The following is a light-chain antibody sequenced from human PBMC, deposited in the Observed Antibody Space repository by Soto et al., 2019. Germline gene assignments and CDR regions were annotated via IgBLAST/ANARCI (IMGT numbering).Light chain of an antibody. Sequence: EIVLTQSPDTLSLSPGEGASLSCRASQSVHTFLAWYQQKPGQAPRLLIYGASTRATGVPARFSGSGSGTDFTLTISSLEPEDFAVYYCQQYNNWPPITFGQGTRLEIK. CDR2: GAS. CDR3: QQYNNWPPIT. V-gene: IGKV3-11*01. CDR1: QSVHTF. J-gene: IGKJ5*01.